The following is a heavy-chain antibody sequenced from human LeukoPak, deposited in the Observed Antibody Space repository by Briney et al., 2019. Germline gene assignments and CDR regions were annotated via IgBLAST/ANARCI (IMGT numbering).Heavy chain of an antibody. CDR3: AREDQPRGTFDY. CDR1: GFTFSTYA. CDR2: ISSNGGST. D-gene: IGHD2-15*01. V-gene: IGHV3-64*04. Sequence: GGSLRLSCSASGFTFSTYAMHWVRQAPGKGLEYVSSISSNGGSTYYADSVKGRFTISRDNAKNSLYLQMNSLRAEDTALYYCAREDQPRGTFDYWGQGILVTVSS. J-gene: IGHJ4*02.